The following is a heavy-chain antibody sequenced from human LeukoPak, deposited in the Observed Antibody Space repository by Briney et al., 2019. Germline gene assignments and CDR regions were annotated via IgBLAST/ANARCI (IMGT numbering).Heavy chain of an antibody. CDR1: GFTISSSA. CDR3: ARGLFLHN. V-gene: IGHV3-73*01. CDR2: IRSKTNSYAT. J-gene: IGHJ4*02. Sequence: GGSLRLSCAASGFTISSSAMHWVRQASGKGLEWVGRIRSKTNSYATAYAASVKGRFAISRDDSKNTAYLQLNSLKTEDTAVYYCARGLFLHNWGQGTLVTVSS.